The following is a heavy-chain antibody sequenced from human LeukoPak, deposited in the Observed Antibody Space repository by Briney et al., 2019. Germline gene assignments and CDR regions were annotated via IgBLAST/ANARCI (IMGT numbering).Heavy chain of an antibody. CDR2: ISSSGSTI. J-gene: IGHJ4*02. CDR3: AREAGAYYYDSSGYR. Sequence: PGGSLRLSCAASGFTFSSYEMNWVRQAPGKGLEWVSYISSSGSTIYHADSVKGRFTISRDNAKNSLYLQMNSLRAEDTAVYYCAREAGAYYYDSSGYRWGQGTLVTVSS. CDR1: GFTFSSYE. V-gene: IGHV3-48*03. D-gene: IGHD3-22*01.